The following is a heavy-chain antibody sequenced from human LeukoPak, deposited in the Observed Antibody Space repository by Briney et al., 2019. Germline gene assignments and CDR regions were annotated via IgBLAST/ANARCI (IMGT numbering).Heavy chain of an antibody. J-gene: IGHJ4*02. V-gene: IGHV3-20*04. Sequence: GGSLRLSCAASGFTFDGYGMNWVRQIPGKGLEWVSAINWNGGSTGYADSVKGRFTISRDNSKNTLYLQMNSLRAEDTAVYYCAKESYYYDSSGTFDYWGQGTLVTVSS. CDR3: AKESYYYDSSGTFDY. CDR2: INWNGGST. D-gene: IGHD3-22*01. CDR1: GFTFDGYG.